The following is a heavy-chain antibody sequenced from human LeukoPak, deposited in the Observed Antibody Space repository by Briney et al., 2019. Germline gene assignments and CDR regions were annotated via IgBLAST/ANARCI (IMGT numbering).Heavy chain of an antibody. V-gene: IGHV1-46*01. Sequence: ASVKVSCKASGYTFTSYYMHWVRQAPGQGLEWMGIINPSGGSTSYAQKFQGRVTMTRDMSTSTVYMELSSLRSEDTAVYYCAREVPDYGDYLNWFDPWGQGTLVTVSS. CDR3: AREVPDYGDYLNWFDP. CDR1: GYTFTSYY. CDR2: INPSGGST. J-gene: IGHJ5*02. D-gene: IGHD4-17*01.